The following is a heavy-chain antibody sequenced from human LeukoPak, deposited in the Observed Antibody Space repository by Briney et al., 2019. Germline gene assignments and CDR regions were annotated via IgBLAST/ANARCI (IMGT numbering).Heavy chain of an antibody. J-gene: IGHJ4*02. CDR3: ARESYWGPSAKGLDY. CDR1: GLTFTIYS. Sequence: VQPGVSLRLPCAASGLTFTIYSINWVRQAPGKGLEWVSYFVGGGSCIYYAVSVQGPFPTSRDNPKNSLYLQMNRLRDEDTAVYYCARESYWGPSAKGLDYWRQGTMVSVSP. CDR2: FVGGGSCI. V-gene: IGHV3-48*02. D-gene: IGHD7-27*01.